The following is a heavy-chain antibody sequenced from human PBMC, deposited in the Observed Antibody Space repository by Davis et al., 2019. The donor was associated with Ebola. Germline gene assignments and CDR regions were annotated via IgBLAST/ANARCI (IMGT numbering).Heavy chain of an antibody. Sequence: GESLKISCAASVFTFSSYHMSWVRQAPGKGLEWVSAISSTGGDTYYADSVKGRFTISRDNSRNTLSLQMNALRVEDTAVYYCAKEVHGYSYADYWGQGALVTVSS. D-gene: IGHD5-18*01. V-gene: IGHV3-23*01. CDR3: AKEVHGYSYADY. J-gene: IGHJ4*02. CDR2: ISSTGGDT. CDR1: VFTFSSYH.